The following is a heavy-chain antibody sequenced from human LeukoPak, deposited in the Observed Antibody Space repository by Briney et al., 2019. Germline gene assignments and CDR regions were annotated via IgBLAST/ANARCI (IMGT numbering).Heavy chain of an antibody. D-gene: IGHD3-10*01. J-gene: IGHJ4*02. CDR1: GFTFSSYW. V-gene: IGHV3-74*01. CDR2: INSDGSST. CDR3: ARDKLSSGYYGSGSPDY. Sequence: QSGGSLRLSCAASGFTFSSYWMHWVRQAPGKGLVWVSRINSDGSSTSYADSVKGRFTISRDNAKNTLYLQMNSLRAEDTAVYYCARDKLSSGYYGSGSPDYWGQGTLVTVSS.